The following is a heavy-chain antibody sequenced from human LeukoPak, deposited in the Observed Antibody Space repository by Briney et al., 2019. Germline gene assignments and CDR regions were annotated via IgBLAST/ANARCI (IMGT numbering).Heavy chain of an antibody. D-gene: IGHD3-9*01. CDR3: ARVKRFYYDILTGYDYYYYMDV. J-gene: IGHJ6*03. Sequence: SETLSLTCTVSGGSISSSTYYWGWIRQPPGKGLEWIGSIYYRGNSYYNPSLKSRVTISVDTSKNHFSLKLRSVTAADTAVYYCARVKRFYYDILTGYDYYYYMDVWGKGTTVTISS. CDR1: GGSISSSTYY. CDR2: IYYRGNS. V-gene: IGHV4-39*07.